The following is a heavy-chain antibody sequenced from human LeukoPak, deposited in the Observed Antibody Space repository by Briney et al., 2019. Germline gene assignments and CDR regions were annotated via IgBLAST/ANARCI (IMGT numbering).Heavy chain of an antibody. V-gene: IGHV3-33*08. D-gene: IGHD4-11*01. J-gene: IGHJ4*02. Sequence: GGSLRLSCAASGFTFSPYGMHWVRQAPGKGLEWVAVIWSDGTEKYYGDAVKGRFTISTDNYRNTVYLQMNSLRGEDTAVYYGANCSNSLEYWGQGTLVTVSS. CDR3: ANCSNSLEY. CDR1: GFTFSPYG. CDR2: IWSDGTEK.